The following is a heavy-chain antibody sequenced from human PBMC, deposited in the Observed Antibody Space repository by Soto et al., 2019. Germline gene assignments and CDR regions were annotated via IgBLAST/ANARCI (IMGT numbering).Heavy chain of an antibody. J-gene: IGHJ5*02. CDR2: IYHSGST. CDR1: YGSISSDY. V-gene: IGHV4-59*01. D-gene: IGHD4-4*01. CDR3: ARDGTVTTVYNWFDP. Sequence: SETLSLTSTVSYGSISSDYWSWIRQPPGKGLEWIGYIYHSGSTNYNPSLKSRATISVDASKNQFSLNLSSVTAADTAVYYCARDGTVTTVYNWFDPWGQGTLVTVSS.